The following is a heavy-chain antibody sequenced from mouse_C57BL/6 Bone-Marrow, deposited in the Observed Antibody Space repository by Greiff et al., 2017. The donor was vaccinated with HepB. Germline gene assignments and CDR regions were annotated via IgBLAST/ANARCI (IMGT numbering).Heavy chain of an antibody. J-gene: IGHJ2*01. CDR2: IYPGDGDT. D-gene: IGHD1-1*01. CDR1: GYAFSSSW. Sequence: LVESGPELVKPGASVKISCKASGYAFSSSWMNWVKQRPGKGLEWIGRIYPGDGDTNYNGKFKGKATLTADKSSSTAYMQLSSLTSEDSAVYFCARFITTVVATVDYWGQGTTLTVSS. CDR3: ARFITTVVATVDY. V-gene: IGHV1-82*01.